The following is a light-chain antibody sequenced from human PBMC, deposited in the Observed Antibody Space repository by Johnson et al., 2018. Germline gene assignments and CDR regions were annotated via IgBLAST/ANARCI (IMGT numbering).Light chain of an antibody. CDR2: ENN. J-gene: IGLJ1*01. Sequence: QSVLTQPPSVSAAPGQKVTISCSGSSSNIGNNYVSWYQQLPGTAPKILIYENNKRPSGIPDRFSGSKSGTSATLGITGLQTGDEADYYWGTWDSSLSAGNVFGTGTKVTVL. CDR3: GTWDSSLSAGNV. CDR1: SSNIGNNY. V-gene: IGLV1-51*02.